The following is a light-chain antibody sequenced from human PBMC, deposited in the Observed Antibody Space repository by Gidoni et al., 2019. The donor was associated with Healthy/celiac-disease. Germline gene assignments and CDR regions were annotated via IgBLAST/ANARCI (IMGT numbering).Light chain of an antibody. J-gene: IGKJ1*01. CDR3: QQYNSYST. CDR2: KAS. V-gene: IGKV1-5*03. CDR1: QSISSW. Sequence: DIQMTQSPSTLSASVGDRVTITCLASQSISSWLAWYQQKPGKAPKLLIYKASSLESGVPSRFRGSGSGTEFTLTISSLQPDDFATYYCQQYNSYSTFGQGTKVEIK.